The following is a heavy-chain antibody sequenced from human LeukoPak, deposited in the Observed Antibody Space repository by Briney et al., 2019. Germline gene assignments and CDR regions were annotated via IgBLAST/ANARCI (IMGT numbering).Heavy chain of an antibody. CDR2: ISAYNGNT. D-gene: IGHD3-10*01. CDR1: GGTFSSYA. Sequence: ASVNVSCKASGGTFSSYAISWVRQAPGQGLEWMGWISAYNGNTNYAQKLQGRVTMTTDTSTSTAYMELRSLRSDDTAVYYCARHYPSHVLLWFGELLVPFDYWGQGTLVTVSS. J-gene: IGHJ4*02. V-gene: IGHV1-18*01. CDR3: ARHYPSHVLLWFGELLVPFDY.